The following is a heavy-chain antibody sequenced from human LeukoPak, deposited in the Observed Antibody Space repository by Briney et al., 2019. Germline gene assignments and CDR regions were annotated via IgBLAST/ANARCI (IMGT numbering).Heavy chain of an antibody. CDR2: INHSGST. Sequence: SESLSLTCAVYGGSFSGYYWSWIRQPPGKGLEWIGEINHSGSTNYNPTLKSRVTISVDTSKNQFSQKLSSVTAADTAVYYCARAHSTRGAFDIWGQGTMVTVSS. CDR1: GGSFSGYY. J-gene: IGHJ3*02. D-gene: IGHD3-10*01. CDR3: ARAHSTRGAFDI. V-gene: IGHV4-34*01.